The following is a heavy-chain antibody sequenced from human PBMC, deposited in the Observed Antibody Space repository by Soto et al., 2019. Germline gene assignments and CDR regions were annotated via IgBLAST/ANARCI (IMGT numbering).Heavy chain of an antibody. V-gene: IGHV1-69*04. J-gene: IGHJ4*02. D-gene: IGHD1-1*01. CDR2: IIPILGIA. CDR3: ARDDGRYGETGNSSN. CDR1: GGTFSSYT. Sequence: ASVKVSCKASGGTFSSYTISWVRQAPGQGLEWMGRIIPILGIANYAQKFQGRVTITADKSTSTAYMELSSLRSEDTAVYYCARDDGRYGETGNSSNWGQGTLVTVSS.